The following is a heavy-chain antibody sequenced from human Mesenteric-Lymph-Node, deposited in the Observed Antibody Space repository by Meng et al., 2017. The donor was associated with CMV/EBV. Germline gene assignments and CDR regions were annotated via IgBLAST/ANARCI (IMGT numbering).Heavy chain of an antibody. CDR3: ASRDSYGIDY. D-gene: IGHD5-18*01. V-gene: IGHV3-33*01. CDR2: IWYDGSNK. Sequence: GGSLRLSCAASGFTFSSYGMHWVRQAPGKGLEWVAVIWYDGSNKYYADSVKGRFTISRDNSKNTLYLQMNTLRAEDTALYYCASRDSYGIDYWGQGTLVTVSS. J-gene: IGHJ4*02. CDR1: GFTFSSYG.